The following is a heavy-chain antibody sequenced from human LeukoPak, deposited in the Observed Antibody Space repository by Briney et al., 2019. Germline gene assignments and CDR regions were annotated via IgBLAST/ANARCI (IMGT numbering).Heavy chain of an antibody. J-gene: IGHJ6*02. CDR1: GGSISSYY. V-gene: IGHV4-59*01. Sequence: SETLSLTCTVSGGSISSYYWSWIRQPPGKGLEWIGYIYYSGSTNYNPSLKSRVTISVDTSKNQFSLKPSSVTAADTAVYYCARVMQLAPYYYYYYGMDVWGQGTTVTVSS. CDR2: IYYSGST. CDR3: ARVMQLAPYYYYYYGMDV. D-gene: IGHD6-13*01.